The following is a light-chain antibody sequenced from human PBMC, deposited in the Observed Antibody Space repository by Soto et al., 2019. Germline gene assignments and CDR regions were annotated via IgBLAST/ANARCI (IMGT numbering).Light chain of an antibody. V-gene: IGLV2-14*01. CDR2: DVR. Sequence: QSVLTQPASVSGSPGQSITISCTGTSSDVGGYNYVSWYQQRPGKAPKLMIYDVRNRPSGVSNRFSGSKSVNTASLTISGLQAEDEADYYCSSYTTISTYVFGTGTKLTVL. J-gene: IGLJ1*01. CDR1: SSDVGGYNY. CDR3: SSYTTISTYV.